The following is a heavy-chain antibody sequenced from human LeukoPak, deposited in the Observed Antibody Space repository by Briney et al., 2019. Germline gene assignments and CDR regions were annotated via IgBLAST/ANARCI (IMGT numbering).Heavy chain of an antibody. J-gene: IGHJ6*02. V-gene: IGHV3-21*01. CDR1: GFTFSAYT. CDR3: ARDDYSDSPTYYNGMDV. Sequence: PGGSLRLSCAASGFTFSAYTMNWVRQAPGKGLEWVSAMSGSGGFVYYAESVKGRFTISRDNAKSSLYLQMNSLRAEDTAVYFCARDDYSDSPTYYNGMDVWGQGTAVTVSS. D-gene: IGHD4/OR15-4a*01. CDR2: MSGSGGFV.